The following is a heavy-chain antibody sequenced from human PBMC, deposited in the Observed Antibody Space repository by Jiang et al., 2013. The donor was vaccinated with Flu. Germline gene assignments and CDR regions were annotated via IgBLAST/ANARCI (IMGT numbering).Heavy chain of an antibody. J-gene: IGHJ5*01. Sequence: PSQTLSLACSVSGGSITSGDYYWTWIRQSPGRGLEWIGYISTSGYTYYNPSLRSRVTISVDASNNQFSLRLNSVTAADTAVYYCARHVEDGDWFDSWGQGTLVTVSS. V-gene: IGHV4-30-4*01. CDR1: GGSITSGDYY. CDR2: ISTSGYT. CDR3: ARHVEDGDWFDS.